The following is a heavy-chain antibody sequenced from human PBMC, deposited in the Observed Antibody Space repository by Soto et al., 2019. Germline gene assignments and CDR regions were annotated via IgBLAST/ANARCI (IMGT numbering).Heavy chain of an antibody. CDR1: GFTFSSYS. V-gene: IGHV3-21*01. Sequence: PGGSLRLSCAASGFTFSSYSMNWVRQAPGKGLEWVSSISSSSSYIYYADSVKGRFTISRDNAKNSLYLQMNSLRAEDTAVYYCARDQYYDSSGYYYFDYWGQGTLVTV. J-gene: IGHJ4*02. D-gene: IGHD3-22*01. CDR3: ARDQYYDSSGYYYFDY. CDR2: ISSSSSYI.